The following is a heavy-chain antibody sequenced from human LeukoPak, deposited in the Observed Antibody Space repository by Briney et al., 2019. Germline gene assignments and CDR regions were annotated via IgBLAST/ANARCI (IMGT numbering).Heavy chain of an antibody. D-gene: IGHD1-26*01. CDR3: ARDHGSGGDC. V-gene: IGHV3-23*01. CDR1: GFTFSSYA. Sequence: GGSLRLSCAASGFTFSSYAMSWVRQAPGKGLEWVSGITYGDGSTYYADSLKGRFTISRDNSKNTVYLQMKSLRAEDTAVYYCARDHGSGGDCWGQGTLVTVSA. J-gene: IGHJ4*02. CDR2: ITYGDGST.